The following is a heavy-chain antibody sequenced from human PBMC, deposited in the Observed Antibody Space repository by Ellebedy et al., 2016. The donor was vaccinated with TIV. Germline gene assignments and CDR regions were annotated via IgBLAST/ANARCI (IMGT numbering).Heavy chain of an antibody. Sequence: ASVKVSXXVSGYTLTELSMHWVRQAPGKGLEWMGGFDPEDGETIYAQKFQGRVTMTEDTSTDTAYMELSSLRSEDTAVYYCATDSARARYATGDAFDIWGQGTMVTVSS. V-gene: IGHV1-24*01. D-gene: IGHD3-16*01. CDR2: FDPEDGET. CDR3: ATDSARARYATGDAFDI. J-gene: IGHJ3*02. CDR1: GYTLTELS.